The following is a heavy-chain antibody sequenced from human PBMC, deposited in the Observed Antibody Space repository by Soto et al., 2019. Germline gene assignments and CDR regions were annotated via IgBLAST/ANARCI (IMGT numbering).Heavy chain of an antibody. J-gene: IGHJ4*02. Sequence: GASVKVSCKASGYTFTSYYMHWVRQAPGQGLEWMGIINPSGGSTSYAQKFQGRVTMTRDTSTSTVYMELSSLRSEDTAVYYCARPRLEWELLAPLDYWGQGTLVTVSS. CDR2: INPSGGST. D-gene: IGHD1-26*01. CDR1: GYTFTSYY. CDR3: ARPRLEWELLAPLDY. V-gene: IGHV1-46*01.